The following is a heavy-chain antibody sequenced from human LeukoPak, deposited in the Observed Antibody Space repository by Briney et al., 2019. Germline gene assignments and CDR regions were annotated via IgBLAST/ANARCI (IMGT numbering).Heavy chain of an antibody. CDR2: INPNSGGT. CDR3: ARGRGTYCSSTSCYYYYYYGMDV. V-gene: IGHV1-2*04. D-gene: IGHD2-2*01. J-gene: IGHJ6*04. Sequence: ASVKVSCKASGYTFTGYYTHWVRQAPGQGLEWMGWINPNSGGTNYAQKFQCWVTMTRDTSISTAYMELSRLRSDDTAVYYCARGRGTYCSSTSCYYYYYYGMDVWGKGTTVTVSS. CDR1: GYTFTGYY.